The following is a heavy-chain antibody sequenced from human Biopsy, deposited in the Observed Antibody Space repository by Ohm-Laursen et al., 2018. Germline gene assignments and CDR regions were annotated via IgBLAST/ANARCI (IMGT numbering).Heavy chain of an antibody. CDR3: GNEVHGRDY. V-gene: IGHV4-31*03. CDR1: GVSINGGRYY. D-gene: IGHD2-15*01. Sequence: TLSLTCTVSGVSINGGRYYWNWIRHHPGKGLEWIGNIFYSANTYYNPSLKSRVTISVDTSKNQFSLKLSSVTAADTAVYLCGNEVHGRDYWGLGAQVTVSS. J-gene: IGHJ4*02. CDR2: IFYSANT.